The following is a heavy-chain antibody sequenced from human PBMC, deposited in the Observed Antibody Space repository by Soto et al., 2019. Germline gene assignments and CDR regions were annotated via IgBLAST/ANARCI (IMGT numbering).Heavy chain of an antibody. V-gene: IGHV1-2*02. CDR2: INPNSGDT. Sequence: AAVKVSCKASGYTFTGQYMHWVRQAPGQGLEWMGWINPNSGDTNYAQKFQGRVTMTRDTSIGTAYMELSSLRSNDTAIYYCARESSGITLYGMDVWGQGTTVTVSS. D-gene: IGHD1-7*01. CDR3: ARESSGITLYGMDV. CDR1: GYTFTGQY. J-gene: IGHJ6*02.